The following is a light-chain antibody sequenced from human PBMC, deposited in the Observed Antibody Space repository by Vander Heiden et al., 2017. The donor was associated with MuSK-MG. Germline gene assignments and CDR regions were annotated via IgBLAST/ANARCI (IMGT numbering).Light chain of an antibody. CDR1: SSNLGNNY. CDR2: ENN. Sequence: QSVLTQPPSVSAAPGQKVTISCSGSSSNLGNNYVSWYQQLPGTAPKLLIYENNKRPSGIPDRFSGSKSDTSATLGITGLQTGDEADYYCGTWDNSLSAVVIGGGTKLTVL. J-gene: IGLJ2*01. CDR3: GTWDNSLSAVV. V-gene: IGLV1-51*02.